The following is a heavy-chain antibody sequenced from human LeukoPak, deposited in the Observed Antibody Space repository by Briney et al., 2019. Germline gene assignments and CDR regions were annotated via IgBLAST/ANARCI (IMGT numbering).Heavy chain of an antibody. J-gene: IGHJ3*02. CDR2: IIPIFGTA. V-gene: IGHV1-69*06. CDR3: AREIAYDGAFDI. CDR1: GGTFSSYA. Sequence: ASVKVSCKASGGTFSSYAISWVRQAPGQGLEWMGGIIPIFGTANYAQKFQGRVTITADKSTSTAYMELSSLRSEDTAVYYCAREIAYDGAFDIWGQGTMVTVSS. D-gene: IGHD2-21*01.